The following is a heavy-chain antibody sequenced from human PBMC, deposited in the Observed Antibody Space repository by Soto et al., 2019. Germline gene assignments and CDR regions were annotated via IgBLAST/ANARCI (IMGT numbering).Heavy chain of an antibody. Sequence: SLRLSCAASGLIFSDVWMTWVRQAPGKGLEWVGRIKTKPDDGTIDYAAPVRGRFTISRDDSKNTLYLQMTSLTPDDTGVYYCTTSNLGVDFWGQGTMLTVYS. D-gene: IGHD1-1*01. CDR1: GLIFSDVW. J-gene: IGHJ4*02. CDR2: IKTKPDDGTI. CDR3: TTSNLGVDF. V-gene: IGHV3-15*01.